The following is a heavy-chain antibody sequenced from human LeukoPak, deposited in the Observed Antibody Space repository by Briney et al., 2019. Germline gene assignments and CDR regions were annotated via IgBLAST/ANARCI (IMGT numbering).Heavy chain of an antibody. CDR1: GFTFSSKA. CDR3: ASGSFGELLGGSYYFDY. V-gene: IGHV3-30-3*01. D-gene: IGHD3-10*01. CDR2: ISHDGSDK. J-gene: IGHJ4*02. Sequence: GGSLRLSCAASGFTFSSKAMHWVRQAPGKGLEWAAVISHDGSDKHYADSVKGRFTISRDNSRKTLYLQMNSLRDEDTAVYYCASGSFGELLGGSYYFDYWGQGTLVTVSS.